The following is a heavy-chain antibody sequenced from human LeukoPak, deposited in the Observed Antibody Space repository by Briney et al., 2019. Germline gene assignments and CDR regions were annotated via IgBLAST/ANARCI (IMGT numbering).Heavy chain of an antibody. Sequence: TGGSLRLSCAASGFTFSTYNMNWVRQTPGKGLEWIGYIYDSGYTKYNPSLKSRVTISVDMSKNHFSLKLTSVTAADTAVYYCARAGGDHPFDPWGQGALVTVSS. V-gene: IGHV4-59*01. J-gene: IGHJ5*02. CDR1: GFTFSTYN. D-gene: IGHD4-17*01. CDR3: ARAGGDHPFDP. CDR2: IYDSGYT.